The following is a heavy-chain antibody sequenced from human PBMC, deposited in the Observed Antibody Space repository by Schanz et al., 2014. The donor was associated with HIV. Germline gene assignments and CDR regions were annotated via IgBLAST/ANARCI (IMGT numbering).Heavy chain of an antibody. J-gene: IGHJ4*02. CDR2: ISDSGSRR. V-gene: IGHV3-11*01. CDR1: GFIFSDFY. Sequence: QVQMVESGGGLVKPGGSRRLSCVASGFIFSDFYMTWIRQAPGKGLEWISYISDSGSRRFYADSVQGRFTISRDNTKNSLYLEMNSLRAEDTAVYYCAKVTPLRCLDYWGQGTLVTVSS. CDR3: AKVTPLRCLDY. D-gene: IGHD4-17*01.